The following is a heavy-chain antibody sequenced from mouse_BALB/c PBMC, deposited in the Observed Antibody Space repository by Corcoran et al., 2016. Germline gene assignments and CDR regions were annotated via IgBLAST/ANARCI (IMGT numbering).Heavy chain of an antibody. CDR2: IDPANGNT. CDR1: GFNIKDTY. CDR3: ARWDLYFDV. J-gene: IGHJ1*01. V-gene: IGHV14-3*02. Sequence: EVQLQQSGAQLVKPGASVKLSCTASGFNIKDTYMHWVKQRPEQGLEWIGRIDPANGNTKYDPKFQGKATITADTSSNTAYLQLSILTSEDTAVYYCARWDLYFDVWGAGTTVTVSS.